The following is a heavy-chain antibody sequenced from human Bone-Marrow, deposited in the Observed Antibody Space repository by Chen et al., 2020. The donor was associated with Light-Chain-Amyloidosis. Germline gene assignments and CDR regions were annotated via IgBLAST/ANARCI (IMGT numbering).Heavy chain of an antibody. D-gene: IGHD6-13*01. CDR1: GFTFSSYG. Sequence: QVQLVESGGGVVQPGRSLRLYCAASGFTFSSYGMHWVRQAPGKGLEWVAVISYDGSNKYYADSVKGRFTISRDNSKNTLYLQMNSLRAEDTAVYYCAKGGSSWYEDYYYMDVWGKGTTVTVSS. J-gene: IGHJ6*03. V-gene: IGHV3-30*18. CDR2: ISYDGSNK. CDR3: AKGGSSWYEDYYYMDV.